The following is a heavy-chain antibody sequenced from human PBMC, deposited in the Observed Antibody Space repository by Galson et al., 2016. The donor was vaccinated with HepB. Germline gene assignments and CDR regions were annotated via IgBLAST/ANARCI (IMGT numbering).Heavy chain of an antibody. Sequence: SVKVSCKASGYTFTTNALHWVRQAPGQRLEWMGWINAGNGKTKYSQNFQGRVTITRDTSASTAYMELSSLRSEDTAVYYCAREGYYGSGTYFLPVCDYWGPGTLVTVS. CDR2: INAGNGKT. V-gene: IGHV1-3*01. CDR3: AREGYYGSGTYFLPVCDY. CDR1: GYTFTTNA. J-gene: IGHJ4*02. D-gene: IGHD3-10*01.